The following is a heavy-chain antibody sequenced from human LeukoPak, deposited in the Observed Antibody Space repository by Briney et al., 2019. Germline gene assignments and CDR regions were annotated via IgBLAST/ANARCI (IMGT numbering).Heavy chain of an antibody. J-gene: IGHJ6*03. Sequence: PSETLSLTCTVSGGSISSSSYYSGWIRQPPGKGLEWIGSIYYSGSTYYNPSLKSRVTISVDPSKNQFSLKLSYVTAADTLVYYCAREGLDYYYYYMDVWGKGTTVTISS. CDR2: IYYSGST. V-gene: IGHV4-39*02. CDR3: AREGLDYYYYYMDV. CDR1: GGSISSSSYY.